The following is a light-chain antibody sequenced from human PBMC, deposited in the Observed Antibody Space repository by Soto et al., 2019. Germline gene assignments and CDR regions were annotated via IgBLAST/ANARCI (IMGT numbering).Light chain of an antibody. J-gene: IGKJ1*01. Sequence: EIVLTQSPGTLSLSPGERATLSCRASRMVSNNYLAWYQQKPGQAPRLLIYGASNRATGIPDRFSGSGSGTDFTLTISRLEPEDFAVYYCQQYGSSGTFGQGTKVDI. V-gene: IGKV3-20*01. CDR1: RMVSNNY. CDR2: GAS. CDR3: QQYGSSGT.